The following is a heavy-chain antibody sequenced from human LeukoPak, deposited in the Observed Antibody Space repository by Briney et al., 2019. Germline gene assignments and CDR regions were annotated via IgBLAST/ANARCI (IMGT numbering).Heavy chain of an antibody. CDR3: TRPKEEWFGELPYYDY. Sequence: PGGSLRLSCAASGFTFSGSAMHWVRQASGKGLEWVGRIRSKANSYATAYAASVKGRFTISRDDSKNTAYLQMNSLKTEDTAVYYCTRPKEEWFGELPYYDYWGQGTLVTVSS. V-gene: IGHV3-73*01. D-gene: IGHD3-10*01. CDR2: IRSKANSYAT. J-gene: IGHJ4*02. CDR1: GFTFSGSA.